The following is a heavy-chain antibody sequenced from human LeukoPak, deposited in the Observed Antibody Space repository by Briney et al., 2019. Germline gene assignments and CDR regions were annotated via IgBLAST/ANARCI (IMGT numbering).Heavy chain of an antibody. CDR3: TSGLRFVDYYYYYGMDF. J-gene: IGHJ6*04. CDR2: IRSKAYGGTT. CDR1: GFTFGDYA. D-gene: IGHD3-3*01. V-gene: IGHV3-49*04. Sequence: GGSLSLSCTASGFTFGDYAMSWVRQAPGKGLEWVGFIRSKAYGGTTEYTASVRGRFTISRDDSKSIVYLQMNSQKTEDTAVYYCTSGLRFVDYYYYYGMDFWGEGTTVTVPS.